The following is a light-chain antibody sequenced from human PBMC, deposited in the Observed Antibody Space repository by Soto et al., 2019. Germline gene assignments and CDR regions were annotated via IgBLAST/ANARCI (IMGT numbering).Light chain of an antibody. CDR2: GAS. Sequence: EIVLTQSPGTLSLSPGERGTLSCRASQSVSSTYLVWYQQKPGQAPRLLIYGASIRATGIPDRFSGSGSGTDFTLTISRLEPEYFAVYYCQQFSSTPWTFGQGTKVEIK. CDR3: QQFSSTPWT. V-gene: IGKV3-20*01. J-gene: IGKJ1*01. CDR1: QSVSSTY.